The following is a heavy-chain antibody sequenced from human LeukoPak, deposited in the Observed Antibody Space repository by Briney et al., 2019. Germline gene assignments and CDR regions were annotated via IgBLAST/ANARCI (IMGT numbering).Heavy chain of an antibody. V-gene: IGHV3-23*01. Sequence: TGGSLRLSCAASGFTFSSYAMSWVRQAPGKGLEWVSAISGSGGSTYYADSVKGRFTISRDNAKNTLYLQMNSLRAEDTAVYYCARQLYYYDSSSYYDYWGQGTLVTVSS. CDR1: GFTFSSYA. CDR3: ARQLYYYDSSSYYDY. CDR2: ISGSGGST. J-gene: IGHJ4*02. D-gene: IGHD3-22*01.